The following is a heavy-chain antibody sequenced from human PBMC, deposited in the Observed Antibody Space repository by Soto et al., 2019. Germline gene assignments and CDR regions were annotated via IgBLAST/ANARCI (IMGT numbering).Heavy chain of an antibody. Sequence: SETLSLTXTVSGGSITSYYWNWIRQPAGKGLEWLGRIYSSGSTNYNPSLKSRVTMSVDTSKNQFSLNLSSVTAADTAVYYCARTYARGGTFNWFDPWGQGTLVTVSS. CDR2: IYSSGST. V-gene: IGHV4-4*07. CDR3: ARTYARGGTFNWFDP. D-gene: IGHD2-15*01. CDR1: GGSITSYY. J-gene: IGHJ5*02.